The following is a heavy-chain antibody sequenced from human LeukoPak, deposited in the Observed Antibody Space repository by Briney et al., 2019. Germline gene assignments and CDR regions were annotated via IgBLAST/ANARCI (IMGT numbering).Heavy chain of an antibody. CDR1: GFTFNSYW. Sequence: QSGGSLRLSCAASGFTFNSYWMAWVRQAPGKGLEWVAFIRYDGSNKYYADSVKGRFTISRDNSKNTLYLQMNSLRAEDTAVYYCAKVMLHSDYYMDVWGKGTTVTVSS. V-gene: IGHV3-30*02. CDR3: AKVMLHSDYYMDV. D-gene: IGHD2-8*01. CDR2: IRYDGSNK. J-gene: IGHJ6*03.